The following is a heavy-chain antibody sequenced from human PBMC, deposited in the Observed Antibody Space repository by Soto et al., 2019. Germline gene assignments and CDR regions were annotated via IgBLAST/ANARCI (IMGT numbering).Heavy chain of an antibody. J-gene: IGHJ3*02. D-gene: IGHD4-17*01. CDR1: VFIFSTYS. V-gene: IGHV3-23*01. CDR3: AHPRGYGVFDAVDI. CDR2: ISNSGDSA. Sequence: GWSLRLSCSASVFIFSTYSMNWFRQAPGKGLEWVSAISNSGDSAYYAESVRGRFTISRANSINTLYLQMRSLSPEDTAVYYCAHPRGYGVFDAVDIWGQGTMVTVSS.